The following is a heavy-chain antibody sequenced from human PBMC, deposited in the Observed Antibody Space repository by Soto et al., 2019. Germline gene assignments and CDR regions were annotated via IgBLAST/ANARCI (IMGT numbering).Heavy chain of an antibody. Sequence: EVQLLESGGGLVQPGGSLRLSCEASGFTFSNYVMSWVRQAPGKGLEWVSAISGGGSTYYADSVKGRLTTSRDNSKNTLYLQMNSLRAEDTALYYCSKARAAAGQGPGTFDYCGQGTLVSVSS. D-gene: IGHD6-25*01. V-gene: IGHV3-23*01. CDR3: SKARAAAGQGPGTFDY. CDR2: ISGGGST. CDR1: GFTFSNYV. J-gene: IGHJ4*02.